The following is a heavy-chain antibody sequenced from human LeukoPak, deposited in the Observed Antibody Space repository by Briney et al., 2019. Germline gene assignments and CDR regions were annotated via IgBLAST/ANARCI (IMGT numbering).Heavy chain of an antibody. D-gene: IGHD3-10*01. CDR1: GGSISSGDYY. J-gene: IGHJ4*02. CDR3: AGATYYYGSGSEGYFDY. CDR2: IYYSGSI. Sequence: SETLSLTCTVSGGSISSGDYYWSWIRQPPGKGLEWIGYIYYSGSIYYNPSLKSRVTISVDTSKNQFSLKLSSVTAADTAVYYCAGATYYYGSGSEGYFDYWGQGTLVTVSS. V-gene: IGHV4-30-4*08.